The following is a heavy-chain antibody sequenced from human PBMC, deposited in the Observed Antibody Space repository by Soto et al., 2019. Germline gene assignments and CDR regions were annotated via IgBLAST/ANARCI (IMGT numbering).Heavy chain of an antibody. J-gene: IGHJ4*02. CDR3: AKERATTTAFDY. D-gene: IGHD4-17*01. CDR2: IWSDGSEK. V-gene: IGHV3-33*06. Sequence: PGGSHRLSCAASGFNFGNYAMHWVRQAPGKGLEWVAVIWSDGSEKYYGASVKGRFTISRDNTKNTLFLQMNSLRAEDTAVYYCAKERATTTAFDYWGQGALVTVSS. CDR1: GFNFGNYA.